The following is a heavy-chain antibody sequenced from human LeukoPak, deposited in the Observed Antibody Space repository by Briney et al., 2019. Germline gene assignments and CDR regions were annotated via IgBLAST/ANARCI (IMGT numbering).Heavy chain of an antibody. J-gene: IGHJ6*04. D-gene: IGHD5-12*01. CDR3: AKDAYGGYEGYYYGMDV. V-gene: IGHV3-30*18. Sequence: GGSLRLSCAASGFTFSSYGMHWVRQAPGKGLEWVAVISYDGSNKYCADSVKGRFTISRDNSKNTLYLQMNSLRAEDTAVYYCAKDAYGGYEGYYYGMDVWGKGTTVTVSS. CDR2: ISYDGSNK. CDR1: GFTFSSYG.